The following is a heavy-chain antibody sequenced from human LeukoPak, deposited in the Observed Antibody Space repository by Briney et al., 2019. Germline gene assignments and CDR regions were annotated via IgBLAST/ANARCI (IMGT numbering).Heavy chain of an antibody. CDR1: GGSFSGYY. Sequence: SETLSLTCAVYGGSFSGYYWSWIRQPPGKGLEWIGEINHSGSTNYNPSLKSRVTISVDTSKNQFSLKLSSVTAADTAVYYCVDFDFDYWGQGTLVTVSS. CDR3: VDFDFDY. J-gene: IGHJ4*02. CDR2: INHSGST. V-gene: IGHV4-34*01.